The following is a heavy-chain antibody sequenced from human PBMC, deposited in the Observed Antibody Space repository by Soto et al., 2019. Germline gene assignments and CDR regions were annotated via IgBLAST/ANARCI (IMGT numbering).Heavy chain of an antibody. D-gene: IGHD3-22*01. CDR1: GFTFSSYS. V-gene: IGHV3-48*02. CDR2: ISSSSSTI. J-gene: IGHJ1*01. CDR3: ARDPDHYDSSGYYPEYFQH. Sequence: GGSLRLSCVASGFTFSSYSMSWVRQAPGKGLEWVSYISSSSSTIYYADSVKGRFTISRDNAKNSLYLQMNSLRDEDTAVYYCARDPDHYDSSGYYPEYFQHWGQGTLVTVS.